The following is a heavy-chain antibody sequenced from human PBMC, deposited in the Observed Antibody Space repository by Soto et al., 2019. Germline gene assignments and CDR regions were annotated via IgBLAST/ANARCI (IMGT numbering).Heavy chain of an antibody. CDR3: ARDRGSSFDY. V-gene: IGHV1-18*01. CDR2: FSNYNGNT. CDR1: GYSFTNYG. J-gene: IGHJ4*02. D-gene: IGHD6-13*01. Sequence: QVQLVQSGTEVKKPGASVKVSCKASGYSFTNYGVSWVRQVPGQGLEWMGWFSNYNGNTNYAQKLQGRVTMTTDTSTTTAYMELRNLRSDDTAVYYCARDRGSSFDYWGQGTLVTVSS.